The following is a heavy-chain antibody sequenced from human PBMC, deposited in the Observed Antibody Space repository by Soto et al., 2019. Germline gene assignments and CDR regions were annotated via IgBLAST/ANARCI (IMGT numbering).Heavy chain of an antibody. D-gene: IGHD6-13*01. Sequence: GASVKVCCKASRGTFSSYTISWARQAPGQGLEWMGRIIPILGIANYAQKFQGRVTITADKSTSTAYMELSSLRSEDTAVYYCARAPSWYIFDYWGQGTLVTVSS. V-gene: IGHV1-69*02. J-gene: IGHJ4*02. CDR2: IIPILGIA. CDR1: RGTFSSYT. CDR3: ARAPSWYIFDY.